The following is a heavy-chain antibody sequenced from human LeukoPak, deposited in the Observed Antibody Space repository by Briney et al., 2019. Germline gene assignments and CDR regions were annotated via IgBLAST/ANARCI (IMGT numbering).Heavy chain of an antibody. D-gene: IGHD3-16*01. CDR1: GLSLSVEY. CDR2: SNSCDSHI. CDR3: ATGGFRSELDY. Sequence: GESLTLSSAPYGLSLSVEYMRCIRQPAEELLELVSSSNSCDSHIYYAGAVKTRITIFRDDAKKPLYLQMNSLGADDTAVYYCATGGFRSELDYWGQGTLVTVSS. J-gene: IGHJ4*02. V-gene: IGHV3-11*04.